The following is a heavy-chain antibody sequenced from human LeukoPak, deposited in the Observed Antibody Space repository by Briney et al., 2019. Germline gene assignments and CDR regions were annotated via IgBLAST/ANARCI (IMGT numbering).Heavy chain of an antibody. Sequence: GGSLRLSCEASGFTFSDHWMHWVRQVPGKGLVWVSRIKNDGSNTTYADSVKGRFTISRDNSKNTFFLQMNSLRADDTAVYYCAKRDSGSYYRVTFDFWGQGTLVTVSS. J-gene: IGHJ4*02. CDR2: IKNDGSNT. V-gene: IGHV3-74*01. CDR1: GFTFSDHW. D-gene: IGHD1-26*01. CDR3: AKRDSGSYYRVTFDF.